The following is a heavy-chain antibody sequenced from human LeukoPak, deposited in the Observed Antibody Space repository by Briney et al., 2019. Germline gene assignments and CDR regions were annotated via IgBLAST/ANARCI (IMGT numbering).Heavy chain of an antibody. CDR1: GFTFSSYW. CDR2: IKPDGSSI. CDR3: ATLYAGSTDY. D-gene: IGHD2-8*01. V-gene: IGHV3-74*01. J-gene: IGHJ4*02. Sequence: GGSLRLSCAASGFTFSSYWMNWVRQAPGKGLVWVARIKPDGSSISSADSVKGRFTISRDNAKNTLYLQMNSLRAEDTAVYYCATLYAGSTDYWGRGTLVTVSS.